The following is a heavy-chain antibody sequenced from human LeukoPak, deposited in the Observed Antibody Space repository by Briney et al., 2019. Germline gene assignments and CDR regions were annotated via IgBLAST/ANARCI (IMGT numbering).Heavy chain of an antibody. CDR2: FDPEDGET. CDR1: GYTLTELS. J-gene: IGHJ4*02. V-gene: IGHV1-24*01. D-gene: IGHD2-2*01. CDR3: ARAVVPAARKDY. Sequence: ASVKVSCKVSGYTLTELSMHWVRQAPGKGLEWMGGFDPEDGETIYAQKFQGRLAMTEDTATDTAYMELSSLRSEDTAVYYCARAVVPAARKDYWGQGTLVTVSS.